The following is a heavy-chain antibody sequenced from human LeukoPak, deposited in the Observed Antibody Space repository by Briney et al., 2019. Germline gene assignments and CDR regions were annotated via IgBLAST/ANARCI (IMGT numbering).Heavy chain of an antibody. CDR3: ARGAGWDIVVVPAAISDC. J-gene: IGHJ4*02. CDR2: INPNSGGT. V-gene: IGHV1-2*02. Sequence: GASVKVSCKASGCTFTGYYMHWVRQAPGQGLEWMGWINPNSGGTNYAQKFQGRVTMTRDTSISTAYMELSRLRSDDTAVYYCARGAGWDIVVVPAAISDCWGQGTLVTVSS. CDR1: GCTFTGYY. D-gene: IGHD2-2*01.